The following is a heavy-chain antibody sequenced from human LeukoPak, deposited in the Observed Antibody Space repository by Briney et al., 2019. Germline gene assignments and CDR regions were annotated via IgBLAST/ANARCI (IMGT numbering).Heavy chain of an antibody. Sequence: GGSLRLSCAASGFTVSSNYMSWVRQAPGKGLEWVSVIYSGGSTYYADSVKGRFTISRDNSKNTVYLQMGSLRAEDMAVYYCARGPMKSGRRFDPWGQGTLVTVSS. J-gene: IGHJ5*02. V-gene: IGHV3-66*01. CDR3: ARGPMKSGRRFDP. D-gene: IGHD3-10*01. CDR2: IYSGGST. CDR1: GFTVSSNY.